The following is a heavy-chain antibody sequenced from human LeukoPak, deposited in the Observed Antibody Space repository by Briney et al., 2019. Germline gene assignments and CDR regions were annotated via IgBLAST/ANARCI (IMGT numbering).Heavy chain of an antibody. CDR2: IIPIFGTA. V-gene: IGHV1-69*13. CDR1: GYTFTDYY. CDR3: ARGQAVPVEFHLYYYYGMDV. Sequence: SVKVSCKASGYTFTDYYMHWVRQAPGQGLEWMGGIIPIFGTANYAQKFQGRVTITADESTSTAYMELSSLRSEDTAVYYCARGQAVPVEFHLYYYYGMDVWGQGTTVTVSS. D-gene: IGHD3-10*01. J-gene: IGHJ6*02.